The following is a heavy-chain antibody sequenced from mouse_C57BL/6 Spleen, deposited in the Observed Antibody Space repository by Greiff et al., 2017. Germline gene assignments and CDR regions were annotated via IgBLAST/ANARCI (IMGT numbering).Heavy chain of an antibody. CDR3: ARDGVWDGYFEG. Sequence: QVQLQQPGAELVQPGASVKLSCKASGYTFTSYWMHWVKQRPGRGLEWIGRIAPNSGGTKYNEKFKSKATLTVDKPSSTAYMQLSSLTPEDSAVYYCARDGVWDGYFEGWGTGTTVTVSS. CDR1: GYTFTSYW. J-gene: IGHJ1*03. CDR2: IAPNSGGT. D-gene: IGHD4-1*01. V-gene: IGHV1-72*01.